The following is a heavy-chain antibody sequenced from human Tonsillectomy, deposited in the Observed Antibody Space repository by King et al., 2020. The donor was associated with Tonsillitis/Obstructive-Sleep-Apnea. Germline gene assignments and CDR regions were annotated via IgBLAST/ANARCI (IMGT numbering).Heavy chain of an antibody. Sequence: VQLVQSGAEVKKPGSSVKVSCKASGGTSRRSDITWVRQAPGQGLQWMGGFIPIFRTTNNAKKFQGRVTITADESTNTTYMELSRLTSEETAVYYLARGAFVAAAGPYFDYWGQGTLVTVSA. CDR1: GGTSRRSD. D-gene: IGHD6-13*01. V-gene: IGHV1-69*12. CDR2: FIPIFRTT. CDR3: ARGAFVAAAGPYFDY. J-gene: IGHJ4*02.